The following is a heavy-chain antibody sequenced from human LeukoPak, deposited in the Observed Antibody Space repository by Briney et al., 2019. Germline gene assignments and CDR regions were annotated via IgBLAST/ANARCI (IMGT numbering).Heavy chain of an antibody. CDR2: IYYSGGT. J-gene: IGHJ4*02. CDR1: GDSISSYY. Sequence: SETLSLTCTVSGDSISSYYWSWVRQPPGKGLEWIGYIYYSGGTNYNPSLKSRVTISVDTSKNQFSLKLSSVTAADTAVYYCARTATYYFDYWGQGTLVTVSS. V-gene: IGHV4-59*01. D-gene: IGHD5-18*01. CDR3: ARTATYYFDY.